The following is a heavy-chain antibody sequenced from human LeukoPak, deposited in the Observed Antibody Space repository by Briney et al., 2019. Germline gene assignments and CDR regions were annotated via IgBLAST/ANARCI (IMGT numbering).Heavy chain of an antibody. Sequence: GGSLRLSCAASGFTFSSFAMSWVRQAPGKGLEWVSTFSRSDGTTYYADSVKGRFTISRDNSKNTLNLQMNSLRVDDTAVYYCARAWYYDILTGYKTAFDIWGQGTMVTVSS. CDR1: GFTFSSFA. CDR3: ARAWYYDILTGYKTAFDI. CDR2: FSRSDGTT. J-gene: IGHJ3*02. V-gene: IGHV3-23*01. D-gene: IGHD3-9*01.